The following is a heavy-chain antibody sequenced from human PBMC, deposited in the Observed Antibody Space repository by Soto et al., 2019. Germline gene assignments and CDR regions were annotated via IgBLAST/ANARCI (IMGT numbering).Heavy chain of an antibody. J-gene: IGHJ5*02. V-gene: IGHV1-69*01. CDR1: GATFSTYT. CDR3: ARSQDSSGYWNNCFDP. D-gene: IGHD3-22*01. CDR2: IIPIFGTA. Sequence: VQLVQSGAEVKKPGSSVKVSCKASGATFSTYTITWVRQAPGQGLEWMGGIIPIFGTANYPQKFKGRVTITADESTSTAYMEMSSLRSEDTAVYYCARSQDSSGYWNNCFDPWGQGTLVTVSS.